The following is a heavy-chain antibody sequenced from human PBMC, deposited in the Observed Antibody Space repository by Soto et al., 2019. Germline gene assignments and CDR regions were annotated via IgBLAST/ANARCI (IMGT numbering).Heavy chain of an antibody. D-gene: IGHD3-22*01. CDR1: GGTFSSYA. CDR2: IIPIFGTA. Sequence: ASVKVSCKASGGTFSSYAISWVRQAPGQGLEWMGGIIPIFGTANYAQKFQGRVTITADESTSTAYMELSSLRSEDTAVYYCARDLGEEGSGYSDDYWGQGTLVTVSS. CDR3: ARDLGEEGSGYSDDY. V-gene: IGHV1-69*13. J-gene: IGHJ4*02.